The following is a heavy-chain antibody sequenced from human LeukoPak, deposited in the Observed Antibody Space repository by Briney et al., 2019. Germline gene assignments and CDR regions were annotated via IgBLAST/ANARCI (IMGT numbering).Heavy chain of an antibody. CDR2: IRYNGNNQ. Sequence: PGGSLRLSCGASGFTFNNYGMHWVRQAPGKGLEWVAFIRYNGNNQYYADSVKGRFTISRDNSKNTLYLQMNSLKGDDTAVYYCAKDSAFYYIDVWGKGTTVIISS. V-gene: IGHV3-30*02. J-gene: IGHJ6*03. CDR3: AKDSAFYYIDV. CDR1: GFTFNNYG. D-gene: IGHD3-10*01.